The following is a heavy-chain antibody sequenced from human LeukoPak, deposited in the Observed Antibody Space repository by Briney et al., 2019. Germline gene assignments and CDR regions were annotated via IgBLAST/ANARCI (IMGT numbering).Heavy chain of an antibody. J-gene: IGHJ6*03. D-gene: IGHD2-15*01. CDR3: AGGYCSGGSCFYYYYYMDV. CDR1: GGTFSSYA. V-gene: IGHV1-69*05. Sequence: SVTVSCKASGGTFSSYAISWVRQAPGQGLEWMGRIIPIFGTANYAQKFQGRVTITTDESTSTAYMELSSLRSEDTAVYYCAGGYCSGGSCFYYYYYMDVWGKGTTVTVSS. CDR2: IIPIFGTA.